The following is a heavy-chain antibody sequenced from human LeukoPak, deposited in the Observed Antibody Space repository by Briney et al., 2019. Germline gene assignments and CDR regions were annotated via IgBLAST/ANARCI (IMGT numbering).Heavy chain of an antibody. D-gene: IGHD4-23*01. J-gene: IGHJ4*02. Sequence: ASVKVSCKASGYTFTGYYMHWVRQAPGQGLEWMGWINPNSGGTYYAQKFQGRVTMTSDTSISTAYMELSRLRSDNTAVYYCARDLYGGTSATFDYWGQGTLVTVSS. CDR3: ARDLYGGTSATFDY. CDR2: INPNSGGT. CDR1: GYTFTGYY. V-gene: IGHV1-2*02.